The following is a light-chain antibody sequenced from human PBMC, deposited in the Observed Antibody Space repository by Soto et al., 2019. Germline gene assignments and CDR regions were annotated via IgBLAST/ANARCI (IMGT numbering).Light chain of an antibody. CDR3: QQYSSSPT. V-gene: IGKV3-20*01. CDR2: GAS. Sequence: EIVLTQSPGTLSLSPGERATLSCRASQSVSSSYLAWYQQKPGQAPRLLIYGASSRATGIPDRFSGSESGTDFTLTISRLEPEDFAVYYCQQYSSSPTFGQGTKVEIK. CDR1: QSVSSSY. J-gene: IGKJ1*01.